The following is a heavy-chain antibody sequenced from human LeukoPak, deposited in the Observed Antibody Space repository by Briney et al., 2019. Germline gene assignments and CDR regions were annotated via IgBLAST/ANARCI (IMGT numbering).Heavy chain of an antibody. V-gene: IGHV3-74*01. CDR2: INSDGSST. J-gene: IGHJ5*02. CDR3: ARVKWFGELWRGENWFDP. Sequence: PGGSLRLSCAASGFTFSSYWMHWVRQAPGKGLVWVSRINSDGSSTSYADSVKGRFTTSRDNAKNTLYLQMNSLRAEDTAVYYCARVKWFGELWRGENWFDPWGQGTLVTVSS. CDR1: GFTFSSYW. D-gene: IGHD3-10*01.